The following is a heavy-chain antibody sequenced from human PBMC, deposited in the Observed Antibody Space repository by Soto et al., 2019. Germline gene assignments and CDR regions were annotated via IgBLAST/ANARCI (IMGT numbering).Heavy chain of an antibody. CDR3: ARATVVADAFDI. D-gene: IGHD1-26*01. J-gene: IGHJ3*02. Sequence: SETLSLTCTVSGDSISSGGYYWSWIRQHPGKGLEWIGYIYYSGSTYSNPSLKSRVTISIDTSMNQFSLRLSSVTAADTAVYYCARATVVADAFDIWGQGTLVTVSS. V-gene: IGHV4-31*03. CDR1: GDSISSGGYY. CDR2: IYYSGST.